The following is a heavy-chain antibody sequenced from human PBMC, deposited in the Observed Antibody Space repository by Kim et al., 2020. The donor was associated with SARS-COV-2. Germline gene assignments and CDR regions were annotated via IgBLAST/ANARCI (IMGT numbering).Heavy chain of an antibody. J-gene: IGHJ4*02. D-gene: IGHD6-19*01. CDR3: AKDLTAVAGIGRDY. Sequence: AEAVKGRFTISRDKSKNTLYLQMNSLRAEDTAVYYCAKDLTAVAGIGRDYWGQGTLVTVSS. V-gene: IGHV3-23*01.